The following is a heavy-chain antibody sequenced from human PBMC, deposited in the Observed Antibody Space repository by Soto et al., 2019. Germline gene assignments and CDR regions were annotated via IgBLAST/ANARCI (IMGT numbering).Heavy chain of an antibody. D-gene: IGHD7-27*01. V-gene: IGHV3-11*03. CDR2: ISGSNTYT. J-gene: IGHJ4*02. Sequence: GGSLRLSCAASGFTFSDYYMSWIRQAPGKGLEWLSYISGSNTYTDYADSVKGRFTISRDNAKNSLYLQMNSLRADDTAVYYCARSMKTGKNFDYWGQGTLVTV. CDR1: GFTFSDYY. CDR3: ARSMKTGKNFDY.